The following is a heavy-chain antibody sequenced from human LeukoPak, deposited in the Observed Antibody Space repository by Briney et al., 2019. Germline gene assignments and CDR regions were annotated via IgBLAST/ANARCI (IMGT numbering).Heavy chain of an antibody. CDR2: INSGGSAI. V-gene: IGHV3-48*03. D-gene: IGHD1-26*01. CDR3: ARGGSYVHY. CDR1: GFTFSSYE. J-gene: IGHJ4*02. Sequence: TGGSLRLSCAASGFTFSSYEMNWVRQAPGKGLEWVSYINSGGSAIYYADSVKGRFTISRDNAKNSLYLQMNSLRADDTAVYYCARGGSYVHYWGQGTLVTVSS.